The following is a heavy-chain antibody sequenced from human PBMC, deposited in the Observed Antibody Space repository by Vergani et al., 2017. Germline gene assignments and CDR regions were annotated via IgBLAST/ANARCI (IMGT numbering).Heavy chain of an antibody. CDR3: AKSMVRGKCYGMDV. CDR1: GFTFSSYA. CDR2: ISGSGGST. D-gene: IGHD3-10*01. J-gene: IGHJ6*02. Sequence: EVQLLESGGGLVQPGGSLRLSCAASGFTFSSYAMSWVRQAPGEGLEWVSAISGSGGSTYYADSVKGRFTISRDNSKNTLYLQMNSLRAEDTAVYYCAKSMVRGKCYGMDVWGQGTTVTVSS. V-gene: IGHV3-23*01.